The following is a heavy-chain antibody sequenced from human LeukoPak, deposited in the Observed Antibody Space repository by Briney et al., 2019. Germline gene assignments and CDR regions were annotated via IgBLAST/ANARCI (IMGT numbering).Heavy chain of an antibody. J-gene: IGHJ6*02. CDR2: ISTDGRST. D-gene: IGHD6-19*01. CDR3: ARWAVANGMDV. CDR1: GFIFSSYA. Sequence: GGSLRLSCAASGFIFSSYAMHWVRQAPGKGLEHVSAISTDGRSTYYVDSVKGRFTISRDNSRNTLYLQMGSLRAEDMAVYYCARWAVANGMDVWGQGTTVTVSS. V-gene: IGHV3-64*02.